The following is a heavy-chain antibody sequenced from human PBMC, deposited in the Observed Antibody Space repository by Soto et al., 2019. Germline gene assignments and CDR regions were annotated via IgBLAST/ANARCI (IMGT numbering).Heavy chain of an antibody. V-gene: IGHV1-18*01. J-gene: IGHJ4*02. CDR3: ARDSTGYSSSWSGY. D-gene: IGHD6-13*01. CDR2: ISAYNGNT. CDR1: GYTFTSYG. Sequence: ASVKVSCKASGYTFTSYGISWVRQAPGQGLEWMGWISAYNGNTNYAQKLQGRVTMTTDTSTSTAYMELRSLRSDDTAVYYCARDSTGYSSSWSGYWGQGTLVTVSS.